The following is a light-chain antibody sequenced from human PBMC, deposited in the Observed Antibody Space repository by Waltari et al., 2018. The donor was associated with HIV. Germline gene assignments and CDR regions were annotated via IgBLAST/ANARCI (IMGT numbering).Light chain of an antibody. J-gene: IGLJ3*02. Sequence: QSALTQPASVSGSPGQSITISCTGTRSDVGSYNFVSWYQQHPGKAPKLMIYDVSSRPSGVSDRFSGSKSGNTASLTISGLQAEDEADYYCGSYTSSSTLVFGGGTKLTVL. V-gene: IGLV2-14*03. CDR2: DVS. CDR1: RSDVGSYNF. CDR3: GSYTSSSTLV.